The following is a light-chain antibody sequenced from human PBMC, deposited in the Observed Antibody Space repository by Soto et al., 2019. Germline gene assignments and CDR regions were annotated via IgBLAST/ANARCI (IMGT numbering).Light chain of an antibody. CDR3: CSYAGSYTFV. CDR2: DVT. J-gene: IGLJ7*01. V-gene: IGLV2-11*01. Sequence: QSALTQPRSVSGSPGQSVTISCTGTSGDVGGSSFVSWYQHHPGKAPKLMIYDVTKRPSGVPDRFSGSKSGNTASLTISGLQAEDEADYYCCSYAGSYTFVFGTGTQLTVL. CDR1: SGDVGGSSF.